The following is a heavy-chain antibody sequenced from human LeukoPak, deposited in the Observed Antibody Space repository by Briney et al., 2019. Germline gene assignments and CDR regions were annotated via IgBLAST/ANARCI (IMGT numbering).Heavy chain of an antibody. V-gene: IGHV1-18*01. J-gene: IGHJ4*02. Sequence: GASVKVSCKTSGYTFTTYTITWVRQAPGQGLEWMGWISAYNGNTNSAQKLQGRLTMTTDTSTSTAYMELRSLRSDDTAVYYCARVQELLADYWGQGTLVTVSS. D-gene: IGHD1-26*01. CDR1: GYTFTTYT. CDR2: ISAYNGNT. CDR3: ARVQELLADY.